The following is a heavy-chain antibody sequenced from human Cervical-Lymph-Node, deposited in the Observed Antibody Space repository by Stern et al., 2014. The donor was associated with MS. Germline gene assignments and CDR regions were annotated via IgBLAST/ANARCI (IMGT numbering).Heavy chain of an antibody. V-gene: IGHV1-18*04. D-gene: IGHD6-25*01. CDR2: ISAYNGNT. Sequence: VQLVESGPEVKKPGASVKVSCKASGYTFTSYGIAWVRQAPGQGLEWMGWISAYNGNTNYERKLQGRVTLTPNTTTSTAYMELRSLRSDDTAIYFCARSGTRVPRGYWGQGTLITVSS. J-gene: IGHJ4*02. CDR3: ARSGTRVPRGY. CDR1: GYTFTSYG.